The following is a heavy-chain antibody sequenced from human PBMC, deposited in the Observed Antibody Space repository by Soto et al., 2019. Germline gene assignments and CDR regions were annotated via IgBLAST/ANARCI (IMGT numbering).Heavy chain of an antibody. Sequence: GGSLRLSCAASGFTFSSYWMSWVRQAPGKGLEWVANIKQDGSEKYYVDSVKGRFTISRDNAKNSLYLQMNSLRAEDTAVYYCARGWSYSYGWYYFDYWGQGTLVTVSS. J-gene: IGHJ4*02. D-gene: IGHD5-18*01. V-gene: IGHV3-7*05. CDR2: IKQDGSEK. CDR1: GFTFSSYW. CDR3: ARGWSYSYGWYYFDY.